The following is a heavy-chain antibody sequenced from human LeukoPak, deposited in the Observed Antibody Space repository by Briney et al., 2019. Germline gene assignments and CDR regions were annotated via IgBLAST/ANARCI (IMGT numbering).Heavy chain of an antibody. CDR2: IYYSGST. CDR1: GGSISSYY. V-gene: IGHV4-59*01. D-gene: IGHD3-22*01. J-gene: IGHJ1*01. Sequence: SETLSLTXTVSGGSISSYYWSWIGQPPGKGLEWIGYIYYSGSTNYNPSLKSRVTISVDTSKNQFSLKLSSVTAADTAVYYCASLSGYYYGFCFQHWGQDTLVTVSS. CDR3: ASLSGYYYGFCFQH.